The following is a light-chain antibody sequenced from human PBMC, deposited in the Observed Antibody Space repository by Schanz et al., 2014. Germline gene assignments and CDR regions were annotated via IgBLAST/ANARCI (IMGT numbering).Light chain of an antibody. J-gene: IGKJ2*04. CDR1: QSVTNSY. CDR3: QQYGSSRGS. CDR2: GAS. Sequence: ETVLTQSPGTLSLSPGERATLSCRASQSVTNSYLAWYQQKPGQAPKLLIYGASRRATGIPDRFSGSGSGTHFTLTITRLEPEDFAVYYCQQYGSSRGSFGQGTKLEIK. V-gene: IGKV3-20*01.